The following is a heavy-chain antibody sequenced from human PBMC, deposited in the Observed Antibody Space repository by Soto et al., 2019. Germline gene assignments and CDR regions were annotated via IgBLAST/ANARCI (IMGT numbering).Heavy chain of an antibody. J-gene: IGHJ4*02. V-gene: IGHV3-11*05. CDR2: ISSSSSYT. D-gene: IGHD1-26*01. CDR3: AREEYSGSYRGPFDY. CDR1: GFTFSDYY. Sequence: QVLLVESGGGLVKPGGSLRLSCAASGFTFSDYYMNWIRQAPGKGLEWVSYISSSSSYTNYADSVKGRFTISRDNAKNSLYLQMNSLRAEDTAVYYCAREEYSGSYRGPFDYWGQGTLVTVSS.